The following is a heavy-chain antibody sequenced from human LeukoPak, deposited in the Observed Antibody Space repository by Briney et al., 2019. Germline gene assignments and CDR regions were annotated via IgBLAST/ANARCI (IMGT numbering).Heavy chain of an antibody. CDR3: ARGHNWGTACYFDF. J-gene: IGHJ4*02. CDR1: GFTFSSYN. V-gene: IGHV3-21*01. CDR2: ISSSSTYI. Sequence: GGSLRLSCAASGFTFSSYNMNWVRQAPGRGLEWVSSISSSSTYIYYTDSMKGRFTISRDNAKNSLYLQMNRLRAEDTALYYCARGHNWGTACYFDFWGQGSLVTVSS. D-gene: IGHD7-27*01.